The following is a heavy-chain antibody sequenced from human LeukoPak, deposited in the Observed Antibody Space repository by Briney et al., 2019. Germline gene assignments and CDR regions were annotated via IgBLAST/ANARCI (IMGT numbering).Heavy chain of an antibody. V-gene: IGHV4-59*08. J-gene: IGHJ3*02. Sequence: SETLSLTCTVSGGSISTYYWSWIRQPPGKGLEWIGYIYCSGSTNYNPSLKSRVTISVDTSKNQFSLKLSSVTAADTAVYYCARRKNAYYYDSSGYLGAFDIWGQGTMVTVSS. D-gene: IGHD3-22*01. CDR1: GGSISTYY. CDR2: IYCSGST. CDR3: ARRKNAYYYDSSGYLGAFDI.